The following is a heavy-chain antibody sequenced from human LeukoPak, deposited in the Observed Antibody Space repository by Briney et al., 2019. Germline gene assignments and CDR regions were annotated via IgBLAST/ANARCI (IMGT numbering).Heavy chain of an antibody. Sequence: SETLSLTCTVSGGSISSGDYYWSWIRQPPGKGLEWIGYIYYSGSTYYNPSLKSRVTISVDTSKNQFSLKLSSVTAADTAVYYCARRVVRGDSFDHWGQGTLVTVSS. D-gene: IGHD3-10*01. J-gene: IGHJ4*02. CDR2: IYYSGST. V-gene: IGHV4-30-4*01. CDR3: ARRVVRGDSFDH. CDR1: GGSISSGDYY.